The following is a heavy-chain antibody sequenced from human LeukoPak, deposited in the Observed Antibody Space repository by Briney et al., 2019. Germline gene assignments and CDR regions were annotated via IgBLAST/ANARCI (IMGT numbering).Heavy chain of an antibody. D-gene: IGHD2-21*02. J-gene: IGHJ4*02. CDR3: VGGGLQYFDY. V-gene: IGHV3-48*03. CDR1: GFTFSTFE. Sequence: GGSLRLSCVASGFTFSTFEMNWVRHTPGTGLEWISYITGDGSTQYAGSVKGRFTISRDNAKNSLYLQMNSLRAEDTAVYYCVGGGLQYFDYWGPGTLVTVSS. CDR2: ITGDGST.